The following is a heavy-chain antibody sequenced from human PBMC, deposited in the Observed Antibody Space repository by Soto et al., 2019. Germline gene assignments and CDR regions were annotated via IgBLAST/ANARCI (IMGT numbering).Heavy chain of an antibody. CDR3: AKHIPFLVYILTGYYKAALDAFDI. V-gene: IGHV3-23*01. CDR1: GLTFSSYA. Sequence: GGXLRXSCXAXGLTFSSYAMSWVGXXXXXXXXXXXXXCCSCAITYSADSVMGRFTISRDNSKNKLYLQMNSLRAEDTAVYYCAKHIPFLVYILTGYYKAALDAFDIWGQGT. D-gene: IGHD3-9*01. J-gene: IGHJ3*02. CDR2: XCCSCAIT.